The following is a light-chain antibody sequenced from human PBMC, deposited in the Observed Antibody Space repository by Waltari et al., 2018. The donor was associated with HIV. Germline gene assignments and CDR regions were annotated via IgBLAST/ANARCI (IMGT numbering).Light chain of an antibody. CDR1: ALPKQY. CDR2: KDT. V-gene: IGLV3-25*03. CDR3: QSADSSGTWV. J-gene: IGLJ3*02. Sequence: SYELTQPPSVSVSPGQTARITCSGDALPKQYAYWYHQKPGQAPVLVVTKDTERPSGIPVRFFVSRSGTTVTLTISGCQAEDEADYYCQSADSSGTWVFGGGTKLTVL.